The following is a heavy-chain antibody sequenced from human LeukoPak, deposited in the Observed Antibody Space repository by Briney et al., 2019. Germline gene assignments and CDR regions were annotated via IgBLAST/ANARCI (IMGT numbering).Heavy chain of an antibody. CDR3: ARPGSTSGWYYFDF. J-gene: IGHJ4*02. D-gene: IGHD6-19*01. Sequence: SETLSLTCTVSGGSISSSGYYWGWIRQPPGKGLEYIGSIFYSGSTYYNPSLKSRVTISADTSRNQFSLQLSSVTAADTAVYYCARPGSTSGWYYFDFWGQGTLVTVFS. CDR1: GGSISSSGYY. CDR2: IFYSGST. V-gene: IGHV4-39*01.